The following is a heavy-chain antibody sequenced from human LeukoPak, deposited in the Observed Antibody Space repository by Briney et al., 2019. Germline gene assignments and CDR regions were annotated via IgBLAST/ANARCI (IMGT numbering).Heavy chain of an antibody. J-gene: IGHJ4*02. CDR1: GYTLTELS. D-gene: IGHD3-22*01. CDR3: ATDYYDSSGHPFFDY. V-gene: IGHV1-24*01. Sequence: ASVKVSCKVSGYTLTELSMYWVRQAPGKGLEWMGGFDPEDGETIYAQKFQGRVTMTEDTSTDTAYMELSSLRSEDTAVYYCATDYYDSSGHPFFDYWGQGTLVTVSS. CDR2: FDPEDGET.